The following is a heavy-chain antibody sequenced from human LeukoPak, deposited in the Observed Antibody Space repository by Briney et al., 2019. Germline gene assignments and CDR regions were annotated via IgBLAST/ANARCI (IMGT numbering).Heavy chain of an antibody. Sequence: PSETLSLTCTVFGDSISYYYWSWLRQPPGKGLEWIGNIYYSGSTNYNPSLESRVTISVDTSKNQFSLNLRSVSAADTAVYYCARGRSGSYYNGIAFDYWGQGTPVTVSS. CDR1: GDSISYYY. V-gene: IGHV4-59*01. CDR3: ARGRSGSYYNGIAFDY. CDR2: IYYSGST. J-gene: IGHJ4*02. D-gene: IGHD3-10*01.